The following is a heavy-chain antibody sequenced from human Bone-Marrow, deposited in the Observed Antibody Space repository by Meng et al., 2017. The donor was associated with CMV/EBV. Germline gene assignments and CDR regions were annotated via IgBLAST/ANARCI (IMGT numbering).Heavy chain of an antibody. J-gene: IGHJ4*02. Sequence: GESLKISCAASGFTFSSYNMHWVRQDPGKGPEWVAVISYGGLNEYYADSVKGRFTISRDDSKKTLYLQMNSLRAEDTAVYYCAKDSSSWSTEPNYFDYWGQGTLVTVPS. V-gene: IGHV3-30*04. D-gene: IGHD6-13*01. CDR2: ISYGGLNE. CDR1: GFTFSSYN. CDR3: AKDSSSWSTEPNYFDY.